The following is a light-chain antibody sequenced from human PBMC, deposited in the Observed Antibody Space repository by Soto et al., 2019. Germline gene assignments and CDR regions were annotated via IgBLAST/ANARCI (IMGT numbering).Light chain of an antibody. CDR3: HQYGTSPQT. CDR1: QSVNSNY. V-gene: IGKV3-20*01. J-gene: IGKJ1*01. CDR2: GAS. Sequence: IVLTQSPGTLSLSPCERATLSFSARQSVNSNYLAWYQQKPGQAPRLLIYGASSRATGIPDRFSGSGSGTDFTLAISGLEPADFAVYFCHQYGTSPQTFGQGTKVDIK.